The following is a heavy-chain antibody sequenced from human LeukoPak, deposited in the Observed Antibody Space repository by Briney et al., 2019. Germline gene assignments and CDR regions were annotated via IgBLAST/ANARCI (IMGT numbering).Heavy chain of an antibody. D-gene: IGHD4-11*01. CDR3: ARVPHDYSDYVAY. V-gene: IGHV3-11*01. CDR1: GFTFSDYY. CDR2: ISSSGSTI. J-gene: IGHJ4*02. Sequence: GGSLRLSCAASGFTFSDYYMSWIRQAPGKGLEWVSYISSSGSTIYYADSVKGRFTISRDNAKNSLYLQMNSLRAEDTAVYYCARVPHDYSDYVAYWGQGTLVTVSS.